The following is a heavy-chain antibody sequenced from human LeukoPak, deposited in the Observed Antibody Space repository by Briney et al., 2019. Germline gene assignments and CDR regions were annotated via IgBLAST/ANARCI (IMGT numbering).Heavy chain of an antibody. V-gene: IGHV4-34*01. CDR2: INHSGST. CDR3: ARQRFNYYDSSGYFDY. D-gene: IGHD3-22*01. Sequence: SETLSLTCAVYGGSFSKYYWSWIRQPPGKGLEWIGEINHSGSTNYNPSLKSRVTISVDTSKNQFSLKLSSVTAADTAVYYCARQRFNYYDSSGYFDYWGQGTLVTVSS. CDR1: GGSFSKYY. J-gene: IGHJ4*02.